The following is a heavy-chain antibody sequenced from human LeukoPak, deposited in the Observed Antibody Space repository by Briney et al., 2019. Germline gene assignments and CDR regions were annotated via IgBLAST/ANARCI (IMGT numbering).Heavy chain of an antibody. J-gene: IGHJ3*02. CDR2: INAGNGNT. V-gene: IGHV1-3*01. Sequence: ASVKVSCKASGYTFTSYAMHWVRQAPGQRLEWMGWINAGNGNTEYSQKFQGRVTITRDTSASTAYMELSSLRSEDTAVYYCAREGLSVAFDIWGQGTMVTVSS. CDR3: AREGLSVAFDI. CDR1: GYTFTSYA.